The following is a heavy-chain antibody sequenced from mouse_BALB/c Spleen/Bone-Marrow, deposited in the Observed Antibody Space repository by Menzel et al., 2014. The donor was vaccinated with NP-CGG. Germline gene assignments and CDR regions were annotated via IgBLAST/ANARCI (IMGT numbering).Heavy chain of an antibody. J-gene: IGHJ4*01. CDR1: GFSLSTSGMG. CDR2: IXWDDNK. CDR3: ARRVTTVSMDY. Sequence: QVTLKVCGPGILQPSQTLSLTCSFSGFSLSTSGMGVGWIRQPSGEGLEWLADIXWDDNKYYNPSLKSRLTISKDTSSNQVFLKITSVDTADTATYYCARRVTTVSMDYWGQGTSVTVSS. D-gene: IGHD1-1*01. V-gene: IGHV8-5*01.